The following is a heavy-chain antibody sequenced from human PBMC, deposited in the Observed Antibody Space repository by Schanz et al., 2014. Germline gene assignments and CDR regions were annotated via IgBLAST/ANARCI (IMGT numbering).Heavy chain of an antibody. V-gene: IGHV3-64*04. CDR1: GFTFSIYA. Sequence: QVQLVESGGGLVKPGGSLRLSCAASGFTFSIYAMHWVRQAPGKGLEYVSAISHDGYSTYYADSVKGRFTISRDNTKNSLFLQLNSLRADDTAVYYCARNRGSGGQNWYFDLWGRGTLVTVSS. CDR3: ARNRGSGGQNWYFDL. J-gene: IGHJ2*01. CDR2: ISHDGYST. D-gene: IGHD1-26*01.